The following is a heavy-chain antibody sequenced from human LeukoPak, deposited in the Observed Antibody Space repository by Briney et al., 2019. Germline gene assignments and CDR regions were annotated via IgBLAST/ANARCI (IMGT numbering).Heavy chain of an antibody. V-gene: IGHV3-49*04. CDR2: IRSKAYGETI. CDR1: GFTFSSYS. D-gene: IGHD2/OR15-2a*01. J-gene: IGHJ4*02. Sequence: PGGSLRLSCAASGFTFSSYSMNWVRQAPGKGLEWVGFIRSKAYGETIEYAASVKGRFTISRDDSKSIAYLQMNSLKTEDTAVYYCTRGSMPQRPLFDYWGQGTLVTVSS. CDR3: TRGSMPQRPLFDY.